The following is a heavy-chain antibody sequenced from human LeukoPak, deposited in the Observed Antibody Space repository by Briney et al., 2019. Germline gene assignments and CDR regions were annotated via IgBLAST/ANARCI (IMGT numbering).Heavy chain of an antibody. CDR1: GFTFSSYA. D-gene: IGHD1-26*01. CDR2: ISYDGSNK. J-gene: IGHJ4*02. V-gene: IGHV3-30-3*01. CDR3: AKGSPSLQSPDD. Sequence: GGSLRLSCAASGFTFSSYAVRWVRQAPGKGLEWVAVISYDGSNKYCADLVKGRFTISRDSSTNTLYLQINSLSAEDTAVYYCAKGSPSLQSPDDWGQGTLVTVSS.